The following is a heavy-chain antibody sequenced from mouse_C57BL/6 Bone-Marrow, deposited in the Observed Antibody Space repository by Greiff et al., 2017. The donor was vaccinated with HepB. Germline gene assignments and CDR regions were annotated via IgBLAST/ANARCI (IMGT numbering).Heavy chain of an antibody. J-gene: IGHJ4*01. CDR3: ARGGYCGRGTRYAMDY. CDR2: IYPGDGDT. CDR1: GYAFSSSW. Sequence: VQLQESGPELVKPGASVKISCKASGYAFSSSWMNWVKQRPGKGLEWIGRIYPGDGDTNYNGKFKGKATLTADKSSSTAYMQLSSLTSEDSAVYFCARGGYCGRGTRYAMDYWGQGTSVTVSS. V-gene: IGHV1-82*01. D-gene: IGHD1-1*01.